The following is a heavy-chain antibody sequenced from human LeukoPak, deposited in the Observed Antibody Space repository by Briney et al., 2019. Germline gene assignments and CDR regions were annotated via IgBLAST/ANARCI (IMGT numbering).Heavy chain of an antibody. CDR1: GFTFSNAW. Sequence: GGSLRLTCAASGFTFSNAWMSWVRQAPGKGLEWVGRIKSKTDGGTTDYAAPVKGRFTISRDDSKNTLYLQMNSLKTEDTAVYYYTTWAARPTYHYGMDVWGQGTTVTVSS. V-gene: IGHV3-15*01. J-gene: IGHJ6*02. CDR3: TTWAARPTYHYGMDV. CDR2: IKSKTDGGTT. D-gene: IGHD6-6*01.